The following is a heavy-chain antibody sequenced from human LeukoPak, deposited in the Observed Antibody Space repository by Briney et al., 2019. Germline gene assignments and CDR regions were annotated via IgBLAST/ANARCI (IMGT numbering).Heavy chain of an antibody. J-gene: IGHJ2*01. D-gene: IGHD3-9*01. V-gene: IGHV3-23*01. CDR3: AKENVLRYFDWVTIPGYFDL. CDR1: GFNFRTFG. CDR2: ISGSGGST. Sequence: GGSLRLSCAASGFNFRTFGMSWVRQAPGKGLEWVSAISGSGGSTYYADSVKGRFTISRDNSKNTLYLQMNSLRAEDTAVYYCAKENVLRYFDWVTIPGYFDLWGRGTLVTVSS.